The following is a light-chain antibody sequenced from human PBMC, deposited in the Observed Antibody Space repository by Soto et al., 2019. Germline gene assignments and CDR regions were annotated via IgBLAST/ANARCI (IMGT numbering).Light chain of an antibody. CDR1: QSVSSY. V-gene: IGKV3-11*01. Sequence: EIVLTQSPATLSLSPGERTTLSCRASQSVSSYLAWYQQRPGQAPRLLIYDASTRATGIPTRFRGSGSGTDFTLTISSLEPEDFAVYYCQQRSSWPPTFGQGTKVEIK. CDR2: DAS. J-gene: IGKJ1*01. CDR3: QQRSSWPPT.